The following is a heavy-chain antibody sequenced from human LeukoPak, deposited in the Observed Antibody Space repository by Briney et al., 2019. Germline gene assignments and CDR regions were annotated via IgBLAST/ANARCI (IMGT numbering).Heavy chain of an antibody. CDR2: ISSSGSTI. CDR3: ARASEIVGASTGYWYFDL. D-gene: IGHD1-26*01. V-gene: IGHV3-48*03. Sequence: GGSLRLSCAASALTFSRYEMNWVRQAPGKGLEWVSYISSSGSTIYYADSVKGRFTTSRDNAKNSLYLQMNSLRAEDTAVYYSARASEIVGASTGYWYFDLWGRGTLVTVSS. CDR1: ALTFSRYE. J-gene: IGHJ2*01.